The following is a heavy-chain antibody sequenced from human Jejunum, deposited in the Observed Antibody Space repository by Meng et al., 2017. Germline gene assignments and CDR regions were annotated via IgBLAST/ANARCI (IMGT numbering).Heavy chain of an antibody. J-gene: IGHJ4*02. Sequence: QGQLQESGPGLVTPSQTLSLTCTVSGDSISRGGHYWSWIRQHPGKGLEWIGYIYYTGSAYYNPSLESRVTLSVDTSNNQFSLRLNSVTAADTAVYYCAREGQLMLGLVDYWGQGTLVTVSS. CDR1: GDSISRGGHY. V-gene: IGHV4-31*03. D-gene: IGHD2-2*01. CDR2: IYYTGSA. CDR3: AREGQLMLGLVDY.